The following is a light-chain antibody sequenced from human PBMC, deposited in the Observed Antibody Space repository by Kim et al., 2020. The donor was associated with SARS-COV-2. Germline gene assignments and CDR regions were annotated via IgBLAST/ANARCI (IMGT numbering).Light chain of an antibody. CDR2: STS. J-gene: IGLJ3*02. CDR3: VLYMGSGIWV. CDR1: SGSVSTTYY. V-gene: IGLV8-61*01. Sequence: QTVVTQEPSFSVSPGGTVTLTCGLSSGSVSTTYYPSWYQQTPGQAPRTLIYSTSTRSSGVPDRFSGSILGNKAALNITGAQADDESDYYCVLYMGSGIWVFGGGTQLTVL.